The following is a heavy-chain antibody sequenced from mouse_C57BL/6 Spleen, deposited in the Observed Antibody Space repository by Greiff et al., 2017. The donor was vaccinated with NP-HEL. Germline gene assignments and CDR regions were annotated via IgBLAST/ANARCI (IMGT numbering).Heavy chain of an antibody. V-gene: IGHV5-17*01. CDR3: ARYGNDY. Sequence: EVKVEESGGGLVKPGGSLKLSCAASGFTFSDYGMHWVRQAPEKGLEWVAYISSGSSTIYYADTVKGRFTISRDNAKNTLFLQMTSLRSEDTAMYYCARYGNDYWGQGTTLTVSS. CDR2: ISSGSSTI. CDR1: GFTFSDYG. D-gene: IGHD2-1*01. J-gene: IGHJ2*01.